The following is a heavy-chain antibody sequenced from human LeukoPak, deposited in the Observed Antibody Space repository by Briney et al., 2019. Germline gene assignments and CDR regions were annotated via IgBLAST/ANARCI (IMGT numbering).Heavy chain of an antibody. CDR2: MYHSGDT. Sequence: SETLSLTCTVSGYSVSSGYYWGWIRQPPGKGLEWIGSMYHSGDTYYNPSLKSRVTISVDTSKSQLSLKLSSVTAADTAVYYCARDRRIAAAGIYYFDYWGQGTLVTVSS. CDR3: ARDRRIAAAGIYYFDY. V-gene: IGHV4-38-2*02. CDR1: GYSVSSGYY. J-gene: IGHJ4*02. D-gene: IGHD6-13*01.